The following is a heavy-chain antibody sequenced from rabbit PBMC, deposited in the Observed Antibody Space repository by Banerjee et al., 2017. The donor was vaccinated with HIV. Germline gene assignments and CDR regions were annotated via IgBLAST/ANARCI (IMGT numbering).Heavy chain of an antibody. CDR3: ATGSGWGGTRLDL. Sequence: QSLEESGGDLVKPGASLTLTCTASGFSFSSGYFMCWVRQAPGKGLEWIGCIAVGSGSTYYASWVNGRFTISKTSSTTVTLQMTSLTAADTATYFCATGSGWGGTRLDLWGPGTLVTVS. D-gene: IGHD4-1*01. CDR2: IAVGSGST. V-gene: IGHV1S40*01. CDR1: GFSFSSGYF. J-gene: IGHJ3*01.